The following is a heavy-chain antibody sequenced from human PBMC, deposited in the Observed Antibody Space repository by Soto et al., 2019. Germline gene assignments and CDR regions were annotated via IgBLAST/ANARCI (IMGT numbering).Heavy chain of an antibody. CDR3: ARVVVTAIKRGAFDI. V-gene: IGHV1-18*01. CDR1: GYTFTSYG. CDR2: ISAYNGNT. Sequence: GASVKVSCKASGYTFTSYGISWVRQAPGQGLEWMGWISAYNGNTNYAQKLQGRVTMTTDTSTSTAYKELRSLRSDDTAVFYFARVVVTAIKRGAFDIWGQGTMVTVSS. J-gene: IGHJ3*02. D-gene: IGHD2-21*02.